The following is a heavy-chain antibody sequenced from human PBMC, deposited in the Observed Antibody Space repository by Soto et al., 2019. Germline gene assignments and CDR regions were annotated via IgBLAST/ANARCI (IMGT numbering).Heavy chain of an antibody. D-gene: IGHD3-16*01. CDR3: AKVGGSHYYYGMHA. Sequence: GASVKVSCKASGGTFSSYAISWVRQAPGQGREWMGWMNPNSGDTGYAQKFQGRVTMTRDTSISTAYMEVSSLRSEDTAIYYCAKVGGSHYYYGMHACGRGTPVTVS. CDR1: GGTFSSYA. J-gene: IGHJ6*02. CDR2: MNPNSGDT. V-gene: IGHV1-8*02.